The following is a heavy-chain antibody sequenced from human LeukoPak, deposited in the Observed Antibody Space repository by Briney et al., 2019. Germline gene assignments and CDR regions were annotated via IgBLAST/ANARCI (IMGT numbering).Heavy chain of an antibody. V-gene: IGHV3-23*01. D-gene: IGHD3-22*01. CDR2: FDRGSLDT. CDR1: GFTLSDYP. CDR3: ARRGYESSGPKYYFDH. Sequence: GGSLRLSCAASGFTLSDYPMTWVRQAPGKGLQWVSLFDRGSLDTYYADSVRGRFTVSRDNDKNTLYLQMNSLRAEDTAVYYCARRGYESSGPKYYFDHWGQGILVSVSS. J-gene: IGHJ4*02.